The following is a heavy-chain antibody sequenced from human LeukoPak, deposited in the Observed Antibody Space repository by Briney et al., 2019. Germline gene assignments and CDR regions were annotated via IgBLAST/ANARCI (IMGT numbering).Heavy chain of an antibody. CDR2: IRSKDYGGTT. Sequence: GRSLRLSCTASGFTFGDYVMSWVRQAPGKGLEWVGSIRSKDYGGTTQYAASVKGRFTISRDDSKSIAHLQMNSLKTEDTAVYYCTRDYDFWTGSRGGAFDIWGQGTMVTVSS. D-gene: IGHD3-3*01. CDR1: GFTFGDYV. CDR3: TRDYDFWTGSRGGAFDI. V-gene: IGHV3-49*04. J-gene: IGHJ3*02.